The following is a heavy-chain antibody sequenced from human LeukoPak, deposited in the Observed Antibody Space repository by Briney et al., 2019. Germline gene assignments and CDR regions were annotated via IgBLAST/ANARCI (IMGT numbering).Heavy chain of an antibody. V-gene: IGHV1-24*01. Sequence: ASVKVSCKVSGYTLTELSMHWVRQAPGKGLEWMGGFDPEDGETIYAQKFQGRVTMTEDTSTDTAYMELSSLRSEDTAVNYCATFSMITFGGVIAQDYWGQGTLVTVSS. CDR1: GYTLTELS. D-gene: IGHD3-16*02. CDR2: FDPEDGET. J-gene: IGHJ4*02. CDR3: ATFSMITFGGVIAQDY.